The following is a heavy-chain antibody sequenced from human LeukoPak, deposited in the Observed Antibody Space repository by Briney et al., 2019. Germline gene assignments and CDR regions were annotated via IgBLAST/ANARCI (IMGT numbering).Heavy chain of an antibody. Sequence: SETLSLTCTVSGGSISNYYWNWIRQPPGKGLEWIGYIYRSGSTTYNPSLKSRVTISVDTSKSQFSLSLRSVTAADTAVYYCARDEGEDGAPFDPWGQGTLVTVSS. CDR1: GGSISNYY. J-gene: IGHJ5*02. V-gene: IGHV4-59*01. D-gene: IGHD4/OR15-4a*01. CDR2: IYRSGST. CDR3: ARDEGEDGAPFDP.